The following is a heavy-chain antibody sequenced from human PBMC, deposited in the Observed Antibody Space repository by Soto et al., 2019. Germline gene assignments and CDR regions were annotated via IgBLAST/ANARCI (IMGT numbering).Heavy chain of an antibody. CDR1: GFTFSSYA. CDR3: ASSRRGRGDAFDI. Sequence: GGSLRLSCAASGFTFSSYAMSWVRQAPGKGLEWVSAISGSGGSTYYADSVKGRFTISRDNAKNSLYLQMNSLRAGDTAVYYCASSRRGRGDAFDIWGQGTMVTVSS. J-gene: IGHJ3*02. CDR2: ISGSGGST. V-gene: IGHV3-23*01.